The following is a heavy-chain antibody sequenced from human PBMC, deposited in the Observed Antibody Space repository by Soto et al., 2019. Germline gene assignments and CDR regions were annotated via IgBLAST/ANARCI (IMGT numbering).Heavy chain of an antibody. CDR1: GYTFSTYY. Sequence: EASVKVSCKASGYTFSTYYMHWVRQAPGQGYEWMGIINPSGGSTTYAQKFQGRVTMTRDTSTTTVYMELRSLRSDDTAFYYCVRDEISSAGLDPWGQGTLVTVSS. V-gene: IGHV1-46*01. J-gene: IGHJ5*02. CDR2: INPSGGST. CDR3: VRDEISSAGLDP.